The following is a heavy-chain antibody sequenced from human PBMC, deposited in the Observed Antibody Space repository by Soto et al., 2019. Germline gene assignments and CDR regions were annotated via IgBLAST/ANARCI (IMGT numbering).Heavy chain of an antibody. CDR1: GFTFSSYA. Sequence: QVHLVESGGGVVQPGRSLRLSCAASGFTFSSYAMHWVRQAPGKGLEGVAVIAYDGSNKYYADSVKGRFTISRDNSKNTLYLEMDSLRAEDTAVYYCAREQYGDHCFDYWGQGTLVTVSS. V-gene: IGHV3-30-3*01. J-gene: IGHJ4*02. CDR2: IAYDGSNK. D-gene: IGHD4-17*01. CDR3: AREQYGDHCFDY.